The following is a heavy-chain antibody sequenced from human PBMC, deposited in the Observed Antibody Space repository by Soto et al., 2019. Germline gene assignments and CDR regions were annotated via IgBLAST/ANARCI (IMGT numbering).Heavy chain of an antibody. CDR2: IYYSGSA. CDR3: AGTRGYCSGGSCPTVVDY. CDR1: GGSISSGGYY. J-gene: IGHJ4*02. V-gene: IGHV4-31*03. D-gene: IGHD2-15*01. Sequence: SETLSLTCTVSGGSISSGGYYWSWIRQHPGKGLEWIGYIYYSGSAYYKPSLKSRVTISVDTSKNQFSLKLSSVTAADTAVYYCAGTRGYCSGGSCPTVVDYWGQGTLVTVSS.